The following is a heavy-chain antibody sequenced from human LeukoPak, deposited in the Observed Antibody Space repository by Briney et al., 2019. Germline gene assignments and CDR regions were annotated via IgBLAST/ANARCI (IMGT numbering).Heavy chain of an antibody. CDR1: GGFISSGSYY. D-gene: IGHD1-26*01. CDR3: ARVSGSYYAEIDY. J-gene: IGHJ4*02. CDR2: IYTSGST. V-gene: IGHV4-61*02. Sequence: SQTLSLTCTVSGGFISSGSYYWSWIRQPAGKGLEWIGRIYTSGSTNHNPSLKSRVTISVDTSKNQFSLKLSSVTAADTAVYYCARVSGSYYAEIDYWGQGTLVTVSS.